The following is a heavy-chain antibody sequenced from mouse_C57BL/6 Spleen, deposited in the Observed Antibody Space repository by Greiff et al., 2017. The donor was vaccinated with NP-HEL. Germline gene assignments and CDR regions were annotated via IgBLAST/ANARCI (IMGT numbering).Heavy chain of an antibody. CDR1: GFTFSDYG. CDR2: ISSGSSTI. J-gene: IGHJ2*01. V-gene: IGHV5-17*01. D-gene: IGHD2-4*01. Sequence: EVKLVESGGGLVKPGGSLKLSCAASGFTFSDYGMHWVRQAPEKGLEWVAYISSGSSTIYYADTVKGRFTISRDTAKNTLFLQTTSLRAEDTAMYYCAKFYYEYHYFDYWGKGTTLTVAS. CDR3: AKFYYEYHYFDY.